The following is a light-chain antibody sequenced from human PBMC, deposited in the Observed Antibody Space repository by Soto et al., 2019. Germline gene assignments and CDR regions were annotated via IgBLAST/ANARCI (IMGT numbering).Light chain of an antibody. Sequence: DIQMTQSPFSLPASVGDRVNITCRASQSSSNYLNWYQQKPGRAPSLLIHGASSLQSGVPSRFSGSGSGKDVTLTISSLQPEDFTTYCCHQTYSAPLTFGGGTKVEI. V-gene: IGKV1-39*01. J-gene: IGKJ4*01. CDR3: HQTYSAPLT. CDR2: GAS. CDR1: QSSSNY.